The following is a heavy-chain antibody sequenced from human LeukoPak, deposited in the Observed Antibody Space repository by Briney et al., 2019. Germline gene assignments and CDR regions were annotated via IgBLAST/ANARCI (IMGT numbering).Heavy chain of an antibody. Sequence: PGGSLRLSCAASGFTFSSYAMSWVRQAPGKGLEWVSAISGSGGSTYYADSVKGRFTISRDNSKNTLYLQMNSLRAEDTAVYYCARGGEDDVVTGYYTTAFDVWGQGAMVTVSS. CDR2: ISGSGGST. CDR1: GFTFSSYA. V-gene: IGHV3-23*01. J-gene: IGHJ3*01. CDR3: ARGGEDDVVTGYYTTAFDV. D-gene: IGHD3-9*01.